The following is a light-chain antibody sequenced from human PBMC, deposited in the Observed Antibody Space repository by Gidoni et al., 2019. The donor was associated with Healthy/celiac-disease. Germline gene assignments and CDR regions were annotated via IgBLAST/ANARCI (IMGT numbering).Light chain of an antibody. CDR1: SSDVGGYNY. CDR3: SSYTSSSCVV. CDR2: EVR. J-gene: IGLJ2*01. V-gene: IGLV2-14*01. Sequence: QSALTQPASVSGSPGQSITISCTGTSSDVGGYNYVSWYQQHPGKAPKLMIYEVRNRPSGVSNRFSGSKSGNTASLTISGLQAEDEADYYCSSYTSSSCVVFGGGTKLTVL.